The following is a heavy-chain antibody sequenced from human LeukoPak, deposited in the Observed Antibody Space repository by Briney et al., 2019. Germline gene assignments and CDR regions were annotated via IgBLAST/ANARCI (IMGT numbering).Heavy chain of an antibody. CDR3: ARKYDILTGQSNWFDP. Sequence: ASVKASFKASGYTFTGYYLHWVRQAPGQGLEWMGWINPNSGGTKYPQKFQGRVTMTRDTSISTAYLEVSRLRSDDTAVYYCARKYDILTGQSNWFDPWAQGTLVTVSS. CDR2: INPNSGGT. V-gene: IGHV1-2*02. CDR1: GYTFTGYY. J-gene: IGHJ5*02. D-gene: IGHD3-9*01.